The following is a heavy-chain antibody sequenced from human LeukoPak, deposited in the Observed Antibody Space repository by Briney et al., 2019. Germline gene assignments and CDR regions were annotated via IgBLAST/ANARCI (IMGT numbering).Heavy chain of an antibody. CDR1: GGSISSYY. CDR3: ARQRAGRGAFDY. CDR2: IYTSGSI. Sequence: SETLSPTCTVSGGSISSYYWSWIRQPPGKGLEWIGYIYTSGSINYNPSLKSRVTISVDTSKNQFSLKLSSVTAADTAVYYCARQRAGRGAFDYWGQGTLVTVSS. V-gene: IGHV4-4*09. D-gene: IGHD1-26*01. J-gene: IGHJ4*02.